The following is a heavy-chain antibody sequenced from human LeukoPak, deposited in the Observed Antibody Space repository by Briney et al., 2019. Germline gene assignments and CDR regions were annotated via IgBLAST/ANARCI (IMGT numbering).Heavy chain of an antibody. V-gene: IGHV1-46*01. Sequence: ASVKVSCKASGYTFTNYYIHWVRQAPGEGLEWMGIISPSGGYTNYAQKLQGRVTMTTDTSTSTAYMELRSLRSDDTAVYYCARVPPGATNYFDYWGQGTLVTVSS. J-gene: IGHJ4*02. CDR3: ARVPPGATNYFDY. CDR2: ISPSGGYT. CDR1: GYTFTNYY. D-gene: IGHD7-27*01.